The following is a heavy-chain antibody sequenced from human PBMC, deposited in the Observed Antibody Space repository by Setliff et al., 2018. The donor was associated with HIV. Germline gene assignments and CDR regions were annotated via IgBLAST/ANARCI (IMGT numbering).Heavy chain of an antibody. CDR3: ASRGTGIAVAGTEWNDAFDI. D-gene: IGHD6-19*01. V-gene: IGHV1-18*01. J-gene: IGHJ3*02. CDR1: GYTFSNYG. CDR2: ISPYNGNT. Sequence: ASVKVSCKASGYTFSNYGISWVRQAPGQGLEWMGWISPYNGNTNYVQKLQGRVTITTDTSTSTAYMELRSLRSDDTALYYCASRGTGIAVAGTEWNDAFDIWGQGTMVTVSS.